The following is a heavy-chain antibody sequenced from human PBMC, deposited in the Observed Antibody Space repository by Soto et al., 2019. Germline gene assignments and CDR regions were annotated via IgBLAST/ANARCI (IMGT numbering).Heavy chain of an antibody. V-gene: IGHV4-59*08. J-gene: IGHJ4*02. CDR2: IYYSGST. Sequence: SETLSLTCTVSGGSISSYYWSWIRQPPGKGLEWIGYIYYSGSTNYNPSLKSRVTISVDTSKNQFSLKLSSVTAADTAVYYCARQVLRYFDSSFALDYWGQGTLVTVSS. CDR1: GGSISSYY. D-gene: IGHD3-9*01. CDR3: ARQVLRYFDSSFALDY.